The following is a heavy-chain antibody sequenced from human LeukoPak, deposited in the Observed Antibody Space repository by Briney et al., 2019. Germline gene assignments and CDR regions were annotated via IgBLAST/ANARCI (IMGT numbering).Heavy chain of an antibody. Sequence: PGGSLRLSCAASGFTFSSYSMNWVRQAPGKGLEWVSSISSSSSYIYYADSVKGRFTISRDNAKNSLYLQMNSLRAEDTALYYCARGGSGSGSWFDPWGQGTLVTVSS. V-gene: IGHV3-21*01. J-gene: IGHJ5*02. CDR2: ISSSSSYI. CDR1: GFTFSSYS. D-gene: IGHD6-19*01. CDR3: ARGGSGSGSWFDP.